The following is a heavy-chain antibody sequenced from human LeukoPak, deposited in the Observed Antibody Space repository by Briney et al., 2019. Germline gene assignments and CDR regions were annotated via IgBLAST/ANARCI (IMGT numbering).Heavy chain of an antibody. Sequence: GASVKVSCKASGYTFTSYDINWVRQAPGQGLEWMGWISAYNGNTNYAQKLQGRVTMTTDTSTSTAYMELRSLRSDDTAVYYCAREYPYYDILTDRGMDYYYGMDVWGQGTTVTVSS. V-gene: IGHV1-18*01. J-gene: IGHJ6*02. CDR2: ISAYNGNT. CDR1: GYTFTSYD. CDR3: AREYPYYDILTDRGMDYYYGMDV. D-gene: IGHD3-9*01.